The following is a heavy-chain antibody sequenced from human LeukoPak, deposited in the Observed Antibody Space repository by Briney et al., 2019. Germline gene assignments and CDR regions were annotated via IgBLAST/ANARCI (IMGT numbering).Heavy chain of an antibody. Sequence: SETLFLTCTVPGASINSHYWSWIRQPAGKGLEWIGRIYISGSTNYNSSLQSRVTMSVDTSKNQFSLKLTSVTAADTAVYHCARALNPLPGTYYFDYWGQGTLVTVSS. CDR3: ARALNPLPGTYYFDY. D-gene: IGHD2-15*01. J-gene: IGHJ4*02. CDR1: GASINSHY. V-gene: IGHV4-4*07. CDR2: IYISGST.